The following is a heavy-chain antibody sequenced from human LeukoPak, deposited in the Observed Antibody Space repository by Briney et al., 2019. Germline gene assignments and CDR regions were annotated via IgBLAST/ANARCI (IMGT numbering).Heavy chain of an antibody. CDR3: ATGAREHFYYYYMDV. J-gene: IGHJ6*03. CDR1: GGTFSSYA. CDR2: IIPIFGTA. V-gene: IGHV1-69*05. Sequence: SVKVSCKASGGTFSSYAISWVRQAPGQGLEWMGGIIPIFGTANYAQKFQGRVTITTDESTSTAYMELSSLRSEDTAVYYCATGAREHFYYYYMDVWGKGTTVTVSS.